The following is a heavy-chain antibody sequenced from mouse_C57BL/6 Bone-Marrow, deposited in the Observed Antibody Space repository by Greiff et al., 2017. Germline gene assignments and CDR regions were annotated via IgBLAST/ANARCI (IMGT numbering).Heavy chain of an antibody. Sequence: EVQGVESGGGLVKPGGSLKLSCAASGFTFSSYAMSWVRQTPEKRLEWVATISDGGSYTYYPDNVKGRFTISRDNAKNNLYLQMSHLKSEDTAMYYSARDGETAQAFYAMDYWGQGTSVTVSS. CDR2: ISDGGSYT. V-gene: IGHV5-4*01. CDR1: GFTFSSYA. D-gene: IGHD3-2*02. CDR3: ARDGETAQAFYAMDY. J-gene: IGHJ4*01.